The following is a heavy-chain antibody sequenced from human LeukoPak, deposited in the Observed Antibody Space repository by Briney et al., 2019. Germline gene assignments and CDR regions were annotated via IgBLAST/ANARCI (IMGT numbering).Heavy chain of an antibody. Sequence: PSETLSLTCTVFGGSISSYYWSWIRQPPGKGLEWIGYIYYSGSTNYNPSLKRRVTISVDTSKNQFSLKLSSVTAADTAVYYCARGGGNYNWFDPWGQGTLVTVSS. CDR3: ARGGGNYNWFDP. D-gene: IGHD1-7*01. CDR1: GGSISSYY. J-gene: IGHJ5*02. CDR2: IYYSGST. V-gene: IGHV4-59*01.